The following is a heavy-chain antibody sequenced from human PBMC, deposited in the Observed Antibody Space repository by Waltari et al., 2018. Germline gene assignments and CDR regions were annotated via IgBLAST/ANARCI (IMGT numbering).Heavy chain of an antibody. J-gene: IGHJ4*02. CDR2: INPNSGGT. D-gene: IGHD3-10*01. Sequence: QVQLVQSGAEVKKPGASVKVSCKASGYTFTGYYMPWVRQAPGQGLEWMGWINPNSGGTNYAQKFQGRVTMTRDTSISTAYMELSRLRSDDTAVYYCARDLWFGELYRVYFDYWGQGTLVTVSS. CDR1: GYTFTGYY. V-gene: IGHV1-2*02. CDR3: ARDLWFGELYRVYFDY.